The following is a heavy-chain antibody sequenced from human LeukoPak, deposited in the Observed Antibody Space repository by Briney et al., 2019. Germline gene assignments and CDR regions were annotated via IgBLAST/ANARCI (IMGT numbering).Heavy chain of an antibody. CDR2: VYHSGST. CDR3: ARDPVATYYDSSDYYEYYYGMDV. J-gene: IGHJ6*02. V-gene: IGHV4-4*02. Sequence: PSETLSLTCAVSGDSISSNNWWSWVRQPPGKGLEWIGEVYHSGSTNYNPSLKSRVTISVDKSKNQFSLKLTSVTAADTAVYYCARDPVATYYDSSDYYEYYYGMDVWGQGTRSPSP. D-gene: IGHD3-22*01. CDR1: GDSISSNNW.